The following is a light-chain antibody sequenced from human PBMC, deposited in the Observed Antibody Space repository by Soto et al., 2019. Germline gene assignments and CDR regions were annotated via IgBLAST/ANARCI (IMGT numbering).Light chain of an antibody. CDR1: QSVGTY. Sequence: EIVLTQSPAILSLSPGERATLSCRASQSVGTYLDWYQQKLGQAPRLLIYDASNRATGIPARFSGSGSGTDFTLTISSLEPEDFAVYYCQHYNNWPFTFGQGTKLEIK. CDR3: QHYNNWPFT. V-gene: IGKV3-11*01. J-gene: IGKJ2*01. CDR2: DAS.